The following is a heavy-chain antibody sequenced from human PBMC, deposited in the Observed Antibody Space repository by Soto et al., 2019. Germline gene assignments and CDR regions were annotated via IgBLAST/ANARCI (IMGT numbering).Heavy chain of an antibody. J-gene: IGHJ6*02. CDR3: VKSSPPPSGYDFWSGYYGNYYGMDV. V-gene: IGHV3-64D*06. D-gene: IGHD3-3*01. CDR1: GFTFSSYA. CDR2: ISSNGGST. Sequence: SLRLSFSASGFTFSSYAMHWFRQAPGKGLEYVPAISSNGGSTYYADSVKGRFTISRDNSKNTLYLQMSSLRAEDTAVYYCVKSSPPPSGYDFWSGYYGNYYGMDVWGQGTTVTVSS.